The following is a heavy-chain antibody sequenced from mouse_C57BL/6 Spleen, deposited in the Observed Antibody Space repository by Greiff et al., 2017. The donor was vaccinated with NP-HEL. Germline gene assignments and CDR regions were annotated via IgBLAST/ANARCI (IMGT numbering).Heavy chain of an antibody. CDR3: AKFITTVVDWYFDV. CDR1: GFTFSDYG. Sequence: EVQRVESGGGLVKPGGSLKLSCAASGFTFSDYGMHWVRQAPEKGLEWVAYISSGSSTIYYADTVKGRFTISRDNAKNNLFLQMTSLRSEDTAMYYCAKFITTVVDWYFDVWGTGTTVTVSS. V-gene: IGHV5-17*01. CDR2: ISSGSSTI. J-gene: IGHJ1*03. D-gene: IGHD1-1*01.